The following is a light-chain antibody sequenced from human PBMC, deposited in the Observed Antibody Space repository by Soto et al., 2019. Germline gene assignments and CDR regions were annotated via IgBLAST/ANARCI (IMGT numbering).Light chain of an antibody. CDR2: GAS. V-gene: IGKV1-27*01. CDR1: REISNY. J-gene: IGKJ4*01. Sequence: DIPVTQSPSSLSASLGDRVSITCRASREISNYLAWYQQKPGQVPRLLISGASTLHSGVPSRFSGSGSGTNFTLTITSLQPEDIATYFCQKYDTAPLTFGGGTKVEI. CDR3: QKYDTAPLT.